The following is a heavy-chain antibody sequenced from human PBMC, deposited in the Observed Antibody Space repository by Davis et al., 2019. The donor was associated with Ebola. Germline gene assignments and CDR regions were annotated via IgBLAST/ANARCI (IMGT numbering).Heavy chain of an antibody. CDR2: KNPNSGDT. Sequence: ASVKVSCKASGYSFASFDVSWVRQATEQGLEWAGYKNPNSGDTGYAQKFQGRVTMTMNTSISTVYMELTSLTYEDTAVYYCARAFLTANNYDYWGQGTLVTVSS. CDR1: GYSFASFD. CDR3: ARAFLTANNYDY. V-gene: IGHV1-8*01. D-gene: IGHD3-3*01. J-gene: IGHJ4*02.